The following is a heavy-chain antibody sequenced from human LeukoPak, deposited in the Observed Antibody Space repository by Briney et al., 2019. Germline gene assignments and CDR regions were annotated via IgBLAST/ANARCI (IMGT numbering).Heavy chain of an antibody. Sequence: GESLKISCKASGYSFTSYWIGWVRQLPGKGLEWTGIIYPGDSDTRYSPSFQGQVSISVDKSISAAYLQWSSLKASDTALYYCARRAGDGNNYRDAFDIWGQGTMVTVSS. CDR2: IYPGDSDT. V-gene: IGHV5-51*01. CDR3: ARRAGDGNNYRDAFDI. J-gene: IGHJ3*02. D-gene: IGHD5-24*01. CDR1: GYSFTSYW.